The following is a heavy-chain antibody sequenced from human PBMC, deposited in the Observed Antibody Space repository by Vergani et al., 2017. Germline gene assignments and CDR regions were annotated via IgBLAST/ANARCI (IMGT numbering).Heavy chain of an antibody. Sequence: QVQLVQSGAEVKKPGASVKVSCTASGYTFTGYYMHWVRQAPGQGLEWKGWIKPYSGGPNYAQKSQVSVNMTRDTSIRTAYMELCRLRSDNTAVYYCARELSVLGVACLYYYYYGMDVWCQGTTVTVSS. J-gene: IGHJ6*02. CDR1: GYTFTGYY. D-gene: IGHD2-15*01. V-gene: IGHV1-2*02. CDR3: ARELSVLGVACLYYYYYGMDV. CDR2: IKPYSGGP.